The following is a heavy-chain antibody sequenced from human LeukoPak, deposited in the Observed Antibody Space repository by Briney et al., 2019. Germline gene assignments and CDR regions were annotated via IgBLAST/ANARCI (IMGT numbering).Heavy chain of an antibody. CDR2: ISAYNGNT. CDR1: GYTFTSYD. D-gene: IGHD3-16*01. V-gene: IGHV1-18*01. J-gene: IGHJ4*02. Sequence: GASVTVSCKASGYTFTSYDINWVRQAPGQGLEWMGWISAYNGNTNYAQKLQGRVTMTTDTSTSTAYMELRSLRSDDTAVYYCAILGGGKFDYWGQGTLVTVSS. CDR3: AILGGGKFDY.